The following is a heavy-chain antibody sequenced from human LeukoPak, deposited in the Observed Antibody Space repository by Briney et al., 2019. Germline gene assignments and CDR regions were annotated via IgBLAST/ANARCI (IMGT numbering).Heavy chain of an antibody. CDR2: INSDGSTT. Sequence: GGTLRLSCAASGFTFSSYWMHWVRQAPGKGLVWVSRINSDGSTTNYADYVKGRFTISRDNAKNTLYLQMNSLRAEDTAVYYCARRSSGSPPYYFDYWGQGTLVTVSS. D-gene: IGHD1-26*01. V-gene: IGHV3-74*01. J-gene: IGHJ4*02. CDR1: GFTFSSYW. CDR3: ARRSSGSPPYYFDY.